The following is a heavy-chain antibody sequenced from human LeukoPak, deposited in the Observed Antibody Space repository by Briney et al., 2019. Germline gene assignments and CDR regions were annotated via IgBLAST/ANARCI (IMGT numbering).Heavy chain of an antibody. J-gene: IGHJ4*02. CDR2: INNDGRVT. V-gene: IGHV3-74*01. Sequence: GGSLRLSCAASGFTFSSHWIHWVRQAPGKGLVWVSFINNDGRVTSYADSVKGRFTISRDNAKNTLYLQMNTLRAEATAMYYCARGGLGAVDYWGPGTLVTVSS. D-gene: IGHD3/OR15-3a*01. CDR3: ARGGLGAVDY. CDR1: GFTFSSHW.